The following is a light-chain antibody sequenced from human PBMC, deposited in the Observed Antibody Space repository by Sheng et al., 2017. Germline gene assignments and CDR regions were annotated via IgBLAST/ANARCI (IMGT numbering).Light chain of an antibody. Sequence: IQMTQSPSALSAYVGDRVTITCRASQNIRTYLNWYVQTPGNAPQILIFASSSLHRGVPQGSQAVDLGQISLSPSPAYNLKILATYFCQQSFSLPITFGPGTRVDF. CDR2: ASS. CDR3: QQSFSLPIT. J-gene: IGKJ3*01. V-gene: IGKV1-39*01. CDR1: QNIRTY.